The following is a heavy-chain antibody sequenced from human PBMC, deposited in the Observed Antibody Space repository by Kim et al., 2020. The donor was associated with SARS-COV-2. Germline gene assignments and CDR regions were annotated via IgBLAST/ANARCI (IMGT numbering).Heavy chain of an antibody. J-gene: IGHJ4*02. CDR3: ARPLSGTNCYAY. D-gene: IGHD2-8*01. V-gene: IGHV3-74*01. Sequence: GGSLRLSCAASGFTFSTSWMNWVRQVPGKGLVWLSRINTDGTDTAYADSVKGRFTISRDNAKNTLYLQLNSLRVEDTALYYCARPLSGTNCYAYWGQGTLVTVSS. CDR1: GFTFSTSW. CDR2: INTDGTDT.